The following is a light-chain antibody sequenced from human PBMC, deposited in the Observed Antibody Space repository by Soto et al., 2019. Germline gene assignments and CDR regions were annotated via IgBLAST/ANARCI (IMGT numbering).Light chain of an antibody. V-gene: IGKV3-11*01. Sequence: EIVLTQSPATLSLSPGERATLSCRASQSVSSSLAWFQHKPGQAPRLLIYDASNRATGIPARFSGSGSGTDFTLTISSLEPEDFAIYHCQQRSNWPRTFGQGTKLEIK. CDR1: QSVSSS. CDR3: QQRSNWPRT. J-gene: IGKJ2*01. CDR2: DAS.